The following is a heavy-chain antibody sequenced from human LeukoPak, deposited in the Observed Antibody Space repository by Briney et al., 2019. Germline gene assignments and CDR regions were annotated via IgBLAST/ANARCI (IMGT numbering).Heavy chain of an antibody. Sequence: ASVKVSCKASGYTFTSYYMHWVRQAPGQGLEWMGWINPNSGGTNYAQKFQGRVTMTRDTSISTAYMELSRLRSDDTAVYYCARGYCTNGVCSAVHPNAQRRSYYTTHYYMDVWGKGTTVTVSS. J-gene: IGHJ6*03. V-gene: IGHV1-2*02. CDR3: ARGYCTNGVCSAVHPNAQRRSYYTTHYYMDV. D-gene: IGHD2-8*01. CDR1: GYTFTSYY. CDR2: INPNSGGT.